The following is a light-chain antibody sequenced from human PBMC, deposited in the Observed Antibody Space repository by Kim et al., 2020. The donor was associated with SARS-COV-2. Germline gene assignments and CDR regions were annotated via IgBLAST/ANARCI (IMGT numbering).Light chain of an antibody. CDR2: GRN. CDR3: QSRDSDGNVL. V-gene: IGLV3-19*01. CDR1: SLRTYY. Sequence: SSELTQDPAVSVALGQTVRITCQGDSLRTYYATWFQQRPRQAPVLVIYGRNNRPSGIPDRFSGSSSGNTASLTISGAQAEDEADFYCQSRDSDGNVLFGGGAKVTVL. J-gene: IGLJ2*01.